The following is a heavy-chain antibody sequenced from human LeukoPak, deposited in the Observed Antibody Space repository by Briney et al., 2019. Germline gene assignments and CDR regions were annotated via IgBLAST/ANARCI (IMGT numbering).Heavy chain of an antibody. CDR3: ARGHSSGWYVGYWYFDL. CDR1: GGSISSYY. CDR2: IYYSGST. Sequence: PSETLSLTCTVSGGSISSYYWSWIRQPPGKGLERIGYIYYSGSTNYNPSLKSRVTISVDTSKNQFSLKLSSVTAADTAVYYCARGHSSGWYVGYWYFDLWGRGTLVTVSS. V-gene: IGHV4-59*01. D-gene: IGHD6-19*01. J-gene: IGHJ2*01.